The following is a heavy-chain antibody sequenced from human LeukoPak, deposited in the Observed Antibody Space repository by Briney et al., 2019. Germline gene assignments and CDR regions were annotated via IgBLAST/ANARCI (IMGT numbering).Heavy chain of an antibody. D-gene: IGHD4-17*01. V-gene: IGHV3-30*19. Sequence: GGSLRLSCEASGFAFSNYGMHWVRQAPGKGLEWVAVISYDGSNKYYADSVKGRFTISRDNSKNTLYLQMNSLRAEDTAVYYCARGHDYGNYWGQGTLVTVSS. J-gene: IGHJ4*02. CDR2: ISYDGSNK. CDR3: ARGHDYGNY. CDR1: GFAFSNYG.